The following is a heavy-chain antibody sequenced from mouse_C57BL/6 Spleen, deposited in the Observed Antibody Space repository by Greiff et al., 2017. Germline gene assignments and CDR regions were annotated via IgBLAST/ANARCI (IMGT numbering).Heavy chain of an antibody. J-gene: IGHJ4*01. CDR3: ASITTVVGSMDY. D-gene: IGHD1-1*01. CDR1: GYTFTSYW. V-gene: IGHV1-64*01. Sequence: QVQLKESGAELVKPGASVKLSCKASGYTFTSYWMHWVKQRPGQGLEWIGMIHPNSGSTNYNEKFKSKATLTVDKSSSTAYMQLSSLTSEDSAVYYCASITTVVGSMDYWGQGTSVTVSS. CDR2: IHPNSGST.